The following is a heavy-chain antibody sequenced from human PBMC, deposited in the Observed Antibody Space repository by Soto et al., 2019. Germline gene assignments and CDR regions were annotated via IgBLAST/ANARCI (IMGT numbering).Heavy chain of an antibody. CDR3: ARDIGVGAAAGRHWFDP. V-gene: IGHV1-18*01. CDR2: ISAYNGNT. Sequence: ALVKVSCKASGYTFTSYGISWVRQAPGQGLEWMGWISAYNGNTNYAQKLQGRVTMTTDTSTSTAYMELRSLRSDDTAVYYCARDIGVGAAAGRHWFDPWGQGTLVTVSS. J-gene: IGHJ5*02. CDR1: GYTFTSYG. D-gene: IGHD6-13*01.